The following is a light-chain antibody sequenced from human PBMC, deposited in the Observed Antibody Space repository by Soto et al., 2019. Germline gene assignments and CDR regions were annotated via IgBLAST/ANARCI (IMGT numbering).Light chain of an antibody. CDR2: WAS. V-gene: IGKV4-1*01. Sequence: DIVMTQPPDSLAVSLGERATINCKSSQSVLYTPNNKNYLTWYQQRPGQPPKMLIYWASTREYGVPDRFSGSGSGTDFTLTISNLQAEDVAVYYCQQYFDTPTFGQGTRLEIK. J-gene: IGKJ5*01. CDR1: QSVLYTPNNKNY. CDR3: QQYFDTPT.